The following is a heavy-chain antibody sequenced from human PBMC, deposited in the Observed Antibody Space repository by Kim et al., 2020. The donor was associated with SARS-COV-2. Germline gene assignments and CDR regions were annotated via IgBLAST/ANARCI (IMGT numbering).Heavy chain of an antibody. Sequence: YSPSFQGQVTISADKSISTAYLQWSSLKASDTAMYYCAGSYCYGSGMFDYWGQGTLVTVSS. J-gene: IGHJ4*02. CDR3: AGSYCYGSGMFDY. V-gene: IGHV5-51*01. D-gene: IGHD3-10*01.